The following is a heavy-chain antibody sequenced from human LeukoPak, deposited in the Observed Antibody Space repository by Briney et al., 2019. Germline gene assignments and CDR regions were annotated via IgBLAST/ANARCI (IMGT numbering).Heavy chain of an antibody. CDR3: ARDNGYSYGIDY. V-gene: IGHV4-59*01. Sequence: SETLSLICSVSGGSISSYSWSWIRQAPGKGLEWVGYALYTGSTEYNPALKSRVTISLDTSNNQFSLRLSSVTAADTAVYYCARDNGYSYGIDYWGQGRLVTVSS. CDR2: ALYTGST. J-gene: IGHJ4*02. D-gene: IGHD5-18*01. CDR1: GGSISSYS.